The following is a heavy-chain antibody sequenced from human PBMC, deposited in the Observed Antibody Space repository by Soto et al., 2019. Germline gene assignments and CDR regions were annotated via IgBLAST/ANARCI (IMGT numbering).Heavy chain of an antibody. J-gene: IGHJ4*02. CDR3: AREAPSGIAVAGGDY. CDR2: ISGGNGNT. CDR1: GYTFSTYG. Sequence: ASVKVSCKASGYTFSTYGISWVRQAPGQRLEWVGWISGGNGNTKYSQKFQGRVTMTRDTSASTAYMELSSLRSEDTAVYYCAREAPSGIAVAGGDYWGQGTLVTVSS. V-gene: IGHV1-3*01. D-gene: IGHD6-19*01.